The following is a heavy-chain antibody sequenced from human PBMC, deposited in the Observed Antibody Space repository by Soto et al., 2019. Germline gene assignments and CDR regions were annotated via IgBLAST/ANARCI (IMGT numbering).Heavy chain of an antibody. Sequence: QVQLVQSGAEVKKPGSSVKVSCEASAGTFTTYAISWVRQAPGQGLEWMGGIIPIFGTTDYAQKFQDRVTITADESTTTAYRERSSLRSEDAAVYFCARETDSSGLRVLIWGQGTLVTVSS. J-gene: IGHJ4*02. CDR2: IIPIFGTT. CDR1: AGTFTTYA. V-gene: IGHV1-69*01. CDR3: ARETDSSGLRVLI. D-gene: IGHD5-18*01.